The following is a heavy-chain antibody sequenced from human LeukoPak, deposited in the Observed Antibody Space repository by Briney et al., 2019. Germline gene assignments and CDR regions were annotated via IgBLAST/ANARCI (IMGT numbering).Heavy chain of an antibody. V-gene: IGHV4-34*01. CDR3: ARGSTGTEAARPDVDDY. CDR2: INHSGST. CDR1: GGSFSGYY. J-gene: IGHJ4*02. Sequence: PSETLSLTCAVYGGSFSGYYWSWIRQPPGKGLEWIGEINHSGSTNYNPSLKSRVTISVDTSKNQFSLKLSSVTAADTAVYYCARGSTGTEAARPDVDDYWGQGTLVTVSS. D-gene: IGHD6-6*01.